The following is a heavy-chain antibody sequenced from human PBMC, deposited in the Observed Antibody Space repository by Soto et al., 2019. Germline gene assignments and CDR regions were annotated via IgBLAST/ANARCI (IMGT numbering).Heavy chain of an antibody. CDR2: ISAYNGNT. D-gene: IGHD3-10*01. Sequence: VQLVQSGAEVKKPGASVKVSCKASGYTFTSYGISWVRQAPGQGLEWMGWISAYNGNTNYAQKLQGIVAMTTDTLTSTADKELRSLRSDDTAVYYCARDRSGNHYGAGNPYYYYYGMDVWGQGTTVTVS. V-gene: IGHV1-18*01. J-gene: IGHJ6*02. CDR3: ARDRSGNHYGAGNPYYYYYGMDV. CDR1: GYTFTSYG.